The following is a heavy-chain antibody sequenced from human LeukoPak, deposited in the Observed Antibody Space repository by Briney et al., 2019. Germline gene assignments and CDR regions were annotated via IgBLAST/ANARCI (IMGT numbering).Heavy chain of an antibody. CDR2: IKQHGTEK. CDR3: ARDNIVVVPAAFYGMDV. CDR1: GIMFSGYW. J-gene: IGHJ6*02. V-gene: IGHV3-7*01. D-gene: IGHD2-2*01. Sequence: GGSLRLSCTASGIMFSGYWMSWVRQAPGKGLEWVANIKQHGTEKYYVDSVKGRFTISRDDAKKSVYLQMNSLRAEDTAVYYCARDNIVVVPAAFYGMDVWGQGTTVTVSS.